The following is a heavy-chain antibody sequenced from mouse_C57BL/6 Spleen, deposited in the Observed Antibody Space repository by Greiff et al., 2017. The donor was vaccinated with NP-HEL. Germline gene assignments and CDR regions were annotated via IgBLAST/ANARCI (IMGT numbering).Heavy chain of an antibody. J-gene: IGHJ2*01. CDR3: ARGTLYFDC. CDR1: GFTFSDYG. D-gene: IGHD3-3*01. Sequence: EVQVVESGGGLVKPGGSLKLSCAASGFTFSDYGMHWVRQAPEKGLEWVAYISRGSSTTNYADTVKGRSTISRDNATNTLFLRMTSLGSEDTAMYYCARGTLYFDCWGKGTTLTAST. CDR2: ISRGSSTT. V-gene: IGHV5-17*01.